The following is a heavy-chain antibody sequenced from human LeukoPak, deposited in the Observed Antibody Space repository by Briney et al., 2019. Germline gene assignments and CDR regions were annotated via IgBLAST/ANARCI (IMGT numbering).Heavy chain of an antibody. CDR1: GGSFSGYY. J-gene: IGHJ6*03. Sequence: SETLSLTCAVYGGSFSGYYWSWIRQPPGKGLEWTGEINHSGSTNYNPSLKSRVTISVDTSKNQFSLKLSSVTAADTAVYYCARVGSIAARARDYYYYYMDVWGKGTTVTVSS. CDR2: INHSGST. CDR3: ARVGSIAARARDYYYYYMDV. D-gene: IGHD6-6*01. V-gene: IGHV4-34*01.